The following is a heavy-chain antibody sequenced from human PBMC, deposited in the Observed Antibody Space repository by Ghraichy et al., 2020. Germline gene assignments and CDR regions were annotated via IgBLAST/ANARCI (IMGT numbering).Heavy chain of an antibody. CDR3: ARDASHSSGDDAFDI. CDR2: IYSGGST. D-gene: IGHD6-6*01. CDR1: GFTVSSNY. Sequence: SCAASGFTVSSNYMSWVRQAPGKGLEWVSVIYSGGSTYYADSVKGRFTISRDNSKNTLYLQMNSLRAEDTAVYYCARDASHSSGDDAFDIWGQGTMVTVSS. V-gene: IGHV3-53*01. J-gene: IGHJ3*02.